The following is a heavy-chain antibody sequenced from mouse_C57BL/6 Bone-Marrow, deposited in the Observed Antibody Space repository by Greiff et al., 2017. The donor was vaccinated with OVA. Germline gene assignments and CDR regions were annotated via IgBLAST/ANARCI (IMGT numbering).Heavy chain of an antibody. CDR3: ARDRVYYDYDGGRDYYAMDY. V-gene: IGHV5-4*01. J-gene: IGHJ4*01. D-gene: IGHD2-4*01. CDR2: ISDGGSYT. CDR1: GFTFSSYA. Sequence: EVKLVESGGGLVKPGGSLKLSCAASGFTFSSYAMSWVRQTPEKRLEWVATISDGGSYTYYPDNVKGRFTISRDNAKNNLYLQMSHLKSEDTAMYYCARDRVYYDYDGGRDYYAMDYWGQGTSVTVSS.